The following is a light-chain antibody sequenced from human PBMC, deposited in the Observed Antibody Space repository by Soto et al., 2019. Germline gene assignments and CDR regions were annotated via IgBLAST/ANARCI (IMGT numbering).Light chain of an antibody. CDR2: EVS. Sequence: QSALTQPASVSGSPGQSITISCTGTISDVGGYNYVSWYQQHPGKAPKLMIYEVSYRPSGVSNRFSGSKSGNTASLTISGLQAEDEADYYCSSYTSRGTYVFGTGTKVTVL. CDR1: ISDVGGYNY. CDR3: SSYTSRGTYV. V-gene: IGLV2-14*01. J-gene: IGLJ1*01.